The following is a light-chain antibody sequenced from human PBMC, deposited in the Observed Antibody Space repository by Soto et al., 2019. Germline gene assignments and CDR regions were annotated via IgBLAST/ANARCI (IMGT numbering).Light chain of an antibody. J-gene: IGKJ3*01. V-gene: IGKV1-9*01. CDR3: QQLNSFPIT. Sequence: IQLTQSPSSLSASVGDRVTITCRASQGISSFLAWYQQKPGKATKLLIYGASTWPSGVPSRFSGSGSGTDFTLTISSLQPEDFATYYCQQLNSFPITFGPGTKVEIK. CDR1: QGISSF. CDR2: GAS.